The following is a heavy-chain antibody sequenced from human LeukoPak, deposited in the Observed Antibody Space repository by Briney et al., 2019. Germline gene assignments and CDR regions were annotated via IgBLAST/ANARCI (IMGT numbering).Heavy chain of an antibody. CDR1: GGSISSSSYY. J-gene: IGHJ6*03. Sequence: PSETLSLTCTVSGGSISSSSYYWGWIRQPPGKGLEWIGSIYYSGSTYYNPSLKSRVTISVDTSKNQFSLKLSSVTAADTAVYYCAGYEAYYYYYMDVWGKGTTVTISS. CDR3: AGYEAYYYYYMDV. D-gene: IGHD5-12*01. V-gene: IGHV4-39*01. CDR2: IYYSGST.